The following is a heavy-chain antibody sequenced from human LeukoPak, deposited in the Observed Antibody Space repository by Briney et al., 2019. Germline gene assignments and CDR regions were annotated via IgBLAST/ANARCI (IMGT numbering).Heavy chain of an antibody. Sequence: PSQTLSLTCTVSGGSISSGSYYWSWIRRPAGKGLEWIGRIYTSGSTNYNPSLKSRVTISVDTSKNQFSLKLSSVTAADTAVYFCARDSEDAFDIWGQGTMVTVSS. CDR3: ARDSEDAFDI. V-gene: IGHV4-61*02. J-gene: IGHJ3*02. CDR1: GGSISSGSYY. CDR2: IYTSGST.